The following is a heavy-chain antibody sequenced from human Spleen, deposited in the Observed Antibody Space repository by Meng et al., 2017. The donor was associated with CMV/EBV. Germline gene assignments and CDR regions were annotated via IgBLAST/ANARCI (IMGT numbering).Heavy chain of an antibody. Sequence: KVSCKASGGTFSSYAITWVRQAPGQGLEWMGWISAYNNNTKYAQKLQGRVTMTKDTSTSTAYMELRSLRSDDTAVYYCARDQLPIAFWGQGTLVTVSS. V-gene: IGHV1-18*01. J-gene: IGHJ4*02. CDR2: ISAYNNNT. CDR3: ARDQLPIAF. D-gene: IGHD1-1*01. CDR1: GGTFSSYA.